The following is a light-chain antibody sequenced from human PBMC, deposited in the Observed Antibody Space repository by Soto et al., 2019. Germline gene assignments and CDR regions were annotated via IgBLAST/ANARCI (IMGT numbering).Light chain of an antibody. CDR1: QSVSSY. J-gene: IGKJ2*01. CDR2: DAF. V-gene: IGKV3-11*01. Sequence: EIVLTQSPATLSLSPGERATLPCRASQSVSSYLAWYQQKPGQAPRLLIYDAFNRATGVPARFSGSGSGTDFTLTISSLEPEDFAVYYCQQRSNGFTFGQGTKLEIK. CDR3: QQRSNGFT.